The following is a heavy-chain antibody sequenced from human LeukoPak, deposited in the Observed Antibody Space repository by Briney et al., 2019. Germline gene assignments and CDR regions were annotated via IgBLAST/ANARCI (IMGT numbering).Heavy chain of an antibody. CDR2: IYYSGST. CDR1: GGSISSNSYY. V-gene: IGHV4-39*01. D-gene: IGHD3-10*01. CDR3: ARNRYYYGSGNYGVPNWFDP. Sequence: PSETLSLTCTVSGGSISSNSYYWGWIRQSPGKGLEWIGTIYYSGSTYYSQSLKSRVTISVDTSKNQFSLKLSSVTAADTAMYYCARNRYYYGSGNYGVPNWFDPWGQGTLVTVSS. J-gene: IGHJ5*02.